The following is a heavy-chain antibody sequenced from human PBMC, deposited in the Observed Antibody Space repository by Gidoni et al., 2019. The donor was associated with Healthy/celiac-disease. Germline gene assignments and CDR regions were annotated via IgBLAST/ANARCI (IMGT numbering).Heavy chain of an antibody. CDR3: AKGTFGGVIAIDAFDI. CDR2: IRWNSGSI. D-gene: IGHD3-16*02. J-gene: IGHJ3*02. CDR1: GFTFAYYA. Sequence: EVQLVESGGGLVQPGRSLRLSCAASGFTFAYYAMHWVRQAPGKGLEWVSGIRWNSGSIGYADSGKGRFTISRDNAKNSLYLQMNSLRAEDTALYYCAKGTFGGVIAIDAFDIWGQGTMVTVSS. V-gene: IGHV3-9*01.